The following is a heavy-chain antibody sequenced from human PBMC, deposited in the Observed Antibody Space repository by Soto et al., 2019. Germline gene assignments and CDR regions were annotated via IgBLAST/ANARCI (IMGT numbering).Heavy chain of an antibody. CDR2: TYYRSKWYN. CDR3: AREVDYYDSSGYYPLAYYYYGMDV. J-gene: IGHJ6*02. D-gene: IGHD3-22*01. CDR1: GDSVSSNSAA. Sequence: SQTLSLTCAISGDSVSSNSAAWNWIRQSPSRGLEWLGRTYYRSKWYNDYAVSVKSRITINPDTSKNQFSLQLNSVTPEDTAVYYCAREVDYYDSSGYYPLAYYYYGMDVWGQGTTVTVSS. V-gene: IGHV6-1*01.